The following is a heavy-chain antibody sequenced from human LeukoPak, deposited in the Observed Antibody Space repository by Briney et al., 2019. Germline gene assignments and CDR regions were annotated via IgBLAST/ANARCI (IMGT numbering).Heavy chain of an antibody. CDR3: ASVDISGNIDY. CDR2: IYHSGST. CDR1: GGSISSGGYY. J-gene: IGHJ4*02. Sequence: SQTLSLTCTVSGGSISSGGYYWSWIRQPPGKGLEWIGYIYHSGSTYYNPSLKSRVTISVDTSKNQFSLKLSSAIAADTAVYYCASVDISGNIDYWGQGTLVTVSS. V-gene: IGHV4-30-2*01. D-gene: IGHD3-22*01.